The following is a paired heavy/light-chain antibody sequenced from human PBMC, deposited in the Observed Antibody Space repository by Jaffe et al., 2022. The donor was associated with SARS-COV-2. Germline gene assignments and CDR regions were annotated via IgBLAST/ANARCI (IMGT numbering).Heavy chain of an antibody. CDR3: ARSLDSTLAGGGY. Sequence: QVQLQESGPGLVKPSETLSLTCTVSGHSISSGYFWGWVRQPPGEGLQWIGSISHSGTTYYNPSLQSRVTISVDTSKNQFSLKLSSVTAADTAVYYCARSLDSTLAGGGYWGQGTLVTVSS. D-gene: IGHD6-19*01. V-gene: IGHV4-38-2*02. CDR2: ISHSGTT. J-gene: IGHJ4*02. CDR1: GHSISSGYF.
Light chain of an antibody. V-gene: IGLV2-14*01. CDR2: DVS. CDR3: SSYTSTSTLWM. J-gene: IGLJ3*02. CDR1: SSDVGGYNY. Sequence: QSALTQPASVSGSPGQSITISCTGTSSDVGGYNYVSWYQQHPGKAPKLMIYDVSNRPSGVSNRFSGSKSGNTASLTISGLQAEDEADYYCSSYTSTSTLWMFGGGTKLTVL.